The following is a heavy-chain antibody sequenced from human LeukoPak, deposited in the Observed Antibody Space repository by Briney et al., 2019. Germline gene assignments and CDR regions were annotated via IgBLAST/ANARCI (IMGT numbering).Heavy chain of an antibody. V-gene: IGHV1-58*01. J-gene: IGHJ4*02. Sequence: ASVKVSCKASGFTFTSSAVQWVRQARGQGLEWIGWIVVGSGNTNYAQKFQERVTITRDMSTSTAYMELSSLRSEDTAVYYCAADRRSVAGPFPVGSWGQGTLVTVSS. CDR2: IVVGSGNT. CDR1: GFTFTSSA. D-gene: IGHD6-19*01. CDR3: AADRRSVAGPFPVGS.